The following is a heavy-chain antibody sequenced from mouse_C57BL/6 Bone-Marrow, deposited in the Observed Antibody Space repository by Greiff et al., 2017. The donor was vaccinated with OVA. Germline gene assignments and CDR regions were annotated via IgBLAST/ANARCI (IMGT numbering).Heavy chain of an antibody. CDR3: ARYMTGSFDY. CDR1: GFTFTDYY. D-gene: IGHD4-1*01. CDR2: IRHKANGYTT. J-gene: IGHJ2*01. Sequence: EVMLVESGGGLVQPGGSLSLSCAASGFTFTDYYMSWVRQPPGKALEWLGFIRHKANGYTTEYSASVKGRFTISRDNSQSILYLQMNALRAEDSATYYCARYMTGSFDYWGQCTTLTVAS. V-gene: IGHV7-3*01.